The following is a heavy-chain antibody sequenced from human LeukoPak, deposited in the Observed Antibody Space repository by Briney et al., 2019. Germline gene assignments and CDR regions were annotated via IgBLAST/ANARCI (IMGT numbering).Heavy chain of an antibody. Sequence: GGSLRLSCAASGFSLRDYTMNWVRQAPGKGLEWVASISSSSSYIYFANSVRGRFSISRDNSKNTLYLQMNSLRAEDTAVYYCAKDRTPPRSYASGWFDPWGQGTLVTVSS. V-gene: IGHV3-21*01. CDR3: AKDRTPPRSYASGWFDP. CDR2: ISSSSSYI. CDR1: GFSLRDYT. J-gene: IGHJ5*02. D-gene: IGHD3-10*01.